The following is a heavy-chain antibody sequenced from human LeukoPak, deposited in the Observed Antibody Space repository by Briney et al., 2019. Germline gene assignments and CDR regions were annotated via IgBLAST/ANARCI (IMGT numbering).Heavy chain of an antibody. CDR2: ISWNSGSI. J-gene: IGHJ4*02. Sequence: GGSLRLSCAASGFTFRDYGMHWVRQAPGKGLEWVSGISWNSGSIGYADSVKGRFTISRDNAKNSLYLQMNSLRAEDTAVYYCARAFGSGWYYFDYWGQGTLVTVSS. V-gene: IGHV3-9*01. CDR3: ARAFGSGWYYFDY. CDR1: GFTFRDYG. D-gene: IGHD6-19*01.